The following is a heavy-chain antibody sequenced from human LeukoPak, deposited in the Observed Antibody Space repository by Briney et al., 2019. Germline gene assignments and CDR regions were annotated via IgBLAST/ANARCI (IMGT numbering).Heavy chain of an antibody. J-gene: IGHJ5*02. CDR2: IHYSGTT. D-gene: IGHD2/OR15-2a*01. CDR3: ARRDFPYNCLDT. CDR1: GGSISSSSYY. V-gene: IGHV4-39*06. Sequence: SETLSLTCTVAGGSISSSSYYWGWIRQPPGKGLEWIGSIHYSGTTYYKSSLKSRVTISVDTSKNQFTLKLSSVTAADTAVYYCARRDFPYNCLDTWGQGTLVTVSS.